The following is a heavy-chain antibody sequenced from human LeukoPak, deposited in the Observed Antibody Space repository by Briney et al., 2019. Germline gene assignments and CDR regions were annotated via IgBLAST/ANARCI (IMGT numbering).Heavy chain of an antibody. Sequence: PSETLSLTCTVSGGSISTYYWSWIRQPPGKGLEWIGYIYYSGSTNYNPSLNSRVTISVDTSKNQFSLRLSSVTAADTAVYYCVRVPEGADYFDYWGQGTLVTVSS. V-gene: IGHV4-59*01. D-gene: IGHD1-26*01. CDR3: VRVPEGADYFDY. J-gene: IGHJ4*02. CDR2: IYYSGST. CDR1: GGSISTYY.